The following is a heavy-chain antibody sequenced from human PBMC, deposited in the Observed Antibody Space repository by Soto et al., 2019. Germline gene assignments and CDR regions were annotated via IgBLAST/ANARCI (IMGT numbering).Heavy chain of an antibody. V-gene: IGHV3-30*18. CDR3: AKDMRGSGSYYIYGMDV. J-gene: IGHJ6*02. CDR1: GFAFSSYG. D-gene: IGHD3-10*01. Sequence: PGGSLILSCAASGFAFSSYGIHWVRQAPGKGLEWVAVIPYDGSNKCYADSVKGRFTISRDNSKNTLYLQMNSLRDEDTAAYYCAKDMRGSGSYYIYGMDVWGQGTTVTVSS. CDR2: IPYDGSNK.